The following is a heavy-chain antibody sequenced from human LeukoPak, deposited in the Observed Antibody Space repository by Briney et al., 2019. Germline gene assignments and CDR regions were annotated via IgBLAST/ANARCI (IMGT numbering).Heavy chain of an antibody. J-gene: IGHJ4*02. V-gene: IGHV4-34*01. CDR1: GGSFSGYY. CDR2: INHSGST. CDR3: ATRYGGNVDY. Sequence: NPSETLSLTCAVYGGSFSGYYWSWIRQPPGRGLEWIGEINHSGSTNYNPSLKSRVTISVDTSKNPFSMKLSSVTAADTAVYYCATRYGGNVDYWGQGTLVTVSS. D-gene: IGHD4-23*01.